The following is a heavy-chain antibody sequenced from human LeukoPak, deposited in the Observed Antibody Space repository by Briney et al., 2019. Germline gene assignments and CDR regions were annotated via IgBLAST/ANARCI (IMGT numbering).Heavy chain of an antibody. CDR1: GGSISSSSYY. D-gene: IGHD3-10*02. Sequence: SETLSLTCTVSGGSISSSSYYWGWIRQHPGKGLEWIGYIYYSGSTYYNPSLKSRVTISVDTSKNQFSLKLSSVTAADTAVYYCARDRSLFGIRSSNAFDIWGQGTMVTVSS. V-gene: IGHV4-31*03. CDR2: IYYSGST. CDR3: ARDRSLFGIRSSNAFDI. J-gene: IGHJ3*02.